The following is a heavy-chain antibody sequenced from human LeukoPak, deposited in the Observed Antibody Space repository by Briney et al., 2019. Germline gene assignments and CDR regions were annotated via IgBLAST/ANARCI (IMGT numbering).Heavy chain of an antibody. CDR2: ISSSGSTI. V-gene: IGHV3-11*01. Sequence: PGGSLRLSCAASRFAFSDYCMSWVRQAPGMGLEWLSYISSSGSTIYYADSVKGRFTISRDNAKKSLYLQMNSLRAEDTAVYYCAGTGNVEDGGYNWFDPWGQGTLVTVSS. J-gene: IGHJ5*02. D-gene: IGHD3-16*01. CDR1: RFAFSDYC. CDR3: AGTGNVEDGGYNWFDP.